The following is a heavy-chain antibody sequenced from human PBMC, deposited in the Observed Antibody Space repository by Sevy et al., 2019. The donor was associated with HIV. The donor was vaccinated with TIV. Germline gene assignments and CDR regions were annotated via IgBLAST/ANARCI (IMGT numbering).Heavy chain of an antibody. Sequence: GGSLRLSCAASGFTFRSYAMNWVRQAPGKGLEWVSSISGSGGTTSYAEFVKGRFTISRDNSNNTLYLQMNSLRSEDTAVYYCAKVWDDVLTAYYNWFDPWVQGTLVTVSS. CDR3: AKVWDDVLTAYYNWFDP. V-gene: IGHV3-23*01. D-gene: IGHD3-9*01. J-gene: IGHJ5*02. CDR2: ISGSGGTT. CDR1: GFTFRSYA.